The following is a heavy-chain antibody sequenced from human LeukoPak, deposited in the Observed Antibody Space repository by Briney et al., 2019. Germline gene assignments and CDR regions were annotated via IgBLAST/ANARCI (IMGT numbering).Heavy chain of an antibody. Sequence: GSSVEVSCKAPGVTFGTYAISWVRQAPGQGLEWMGGIIAMFTTANYAQKFQGRVTITADKSTSTAYMELSSLRSEDTAVYYCARSNGPVLVSPGAPIHYYYFYMDVWGKGTAVTVSS. D-gene: IGHD3-3*02. J-gene: IGHJ6*03. CDR2: IIAMFTTA. V-gene: IGHV1-69*06. CDR3: ARSNGPVLVSPGAPIHYYYFYMDV. CDR1: GVTFGTYA.